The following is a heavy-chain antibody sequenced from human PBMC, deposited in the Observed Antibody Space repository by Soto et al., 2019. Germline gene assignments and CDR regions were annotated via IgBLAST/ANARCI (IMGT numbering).Heavy chain of an antibody. CDR2: ISAYNGNT. CDR3: ARAVLNYYDSSGYYVYYYYGMDV. V-gene: IGHV1-18*01. CDR1: GYTFTSYG. Sequence: ASVKVSCKASGYTFTSYGISWVRQAPGQGLEWMGWISAYNGNTNYAQKLQGRVTMTTDTSTSTAYMELRSLRSDDTAVYYCARAVLNYYDSSGYYVYYYYGMDVWGQGTTVTVSS. D-gene: IGHD3-22*01. J-gene: IGHJ6*02.